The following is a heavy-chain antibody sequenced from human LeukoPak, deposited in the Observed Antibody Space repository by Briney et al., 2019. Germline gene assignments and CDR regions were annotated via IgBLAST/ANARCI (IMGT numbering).Heavy chain of an antibody. J-gene: IGHJ6*02. CDR1: GGSISSYY. Sequence: SETLSLTCTVSGGSISSYYWSWIRQPAAKGLEWIGRIYSSGTTTYNPSFKSRVTMSLDTSNNQFSLKLTSVTAADTAVYYCARVSPIPAAGSSYYFAMDVWGQGTTVSVSS. V-gene: IGHV4-4*07. D-gene: IGHD6-13*01. CDR2: IYSSGTT. CDR3: ARVSPIPAAGSSYYFAMDV.